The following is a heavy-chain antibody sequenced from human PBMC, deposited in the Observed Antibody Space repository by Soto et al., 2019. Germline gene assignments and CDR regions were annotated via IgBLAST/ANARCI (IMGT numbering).Heavy chain of an antibody. J-gene: IGHJ6*02. V-gene: IGHV4-31*03. CDR1: GGSISSGGYY. CDR3: ARETWGSSYYYYGMDV. CDR2: IYYSGST. Sequence: PSETLSLTCTVSGGSISSGGYYWSWIRQHPGKGLEWIGYIYYSGSTYYNPSLKSRVTISVDTSKNQFSLKLSSVTAADTAVYYCARETWGSSYYYYGMDVWGQGTTVTVSS. D-gene: IGHD7-27*01.